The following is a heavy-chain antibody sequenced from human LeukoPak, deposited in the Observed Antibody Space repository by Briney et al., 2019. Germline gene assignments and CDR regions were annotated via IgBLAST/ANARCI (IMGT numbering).Heavy chain of an antibody. CDR2: ISAYNGNT. D-gene: IGHD6-19*01. CDR1: GYTFTSYG. CDR3: AREDSSGWFPFDY. V-gene: IGHV1-18*01. J-gene: IGHJ4*02. Sequence: SVKVSCKASGYTFTSYGISWVRQAPGQGLEWMGWISAYNGNTNYAQKFQGRVTMTRDTSISTAYMELSRLRSDDTAVYYCAREDSSGWFPFDYWGQGTLVTVSS.